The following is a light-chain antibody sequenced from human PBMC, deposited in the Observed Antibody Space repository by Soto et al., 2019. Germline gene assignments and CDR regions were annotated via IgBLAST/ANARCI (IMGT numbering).Light chain of an antibody. CDR1: QHISSF. V-gene: IGKV1-33*01. CDR3: QQYDNLPIT. CDR2: DAS. Sequence: DIQMTQSPSSLSASVGDRVTITCQASQHISSFLNWYQQKPGKAPKLLIYDASNLEIGVPSRFSGSGSGTDYTFTISGLQPEDTATYYCQQYDNLPITFGQGTRLEIK. J-gene: IGKJ5*01.